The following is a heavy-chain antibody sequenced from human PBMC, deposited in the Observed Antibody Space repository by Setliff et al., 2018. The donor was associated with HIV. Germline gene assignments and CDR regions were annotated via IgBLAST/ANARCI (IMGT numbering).Heavy chain of an antibody. CDR2: IYYTGST. CDR3: ARDPGITAAGTEYIDS. D-gene: IGHD6-13*01. V-gene: IGHV4-59*01. Sequence: SETLSLTCTVSGGSISSYYWSWIRQPPGKRLEWIGYIYYTGSTNYNPSLKSRVTISLDTSKNQFSLNLSSVTAAGTAIYYCARDPGITAAGTEYIDSWGQGILVTVSS. J-gene: IGHJ4*02. CDR1: GGSISSYY.